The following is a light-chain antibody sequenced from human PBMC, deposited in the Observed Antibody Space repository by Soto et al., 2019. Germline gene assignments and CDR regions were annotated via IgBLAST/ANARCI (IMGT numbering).Light chain of an antibody. CDR2: DAS. V-gene: IGKV1-5*01. CDR1: QSISTW. Sequence: DIRMSQSPATLSASVGDRVTITCWASQSISTWLAWYQQTPGKAPKLPIYDASTLGSGVPSRFSGSGSGTEFTLTIIGLQPEDFATFYCQQYNTYPRTFGQGTKVHIK. CDR3: QQYNTYPRT. J-gene: IGKJ1*01.